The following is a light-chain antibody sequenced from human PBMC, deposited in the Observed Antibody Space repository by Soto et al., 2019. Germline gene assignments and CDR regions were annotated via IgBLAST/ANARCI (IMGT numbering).Light chain of an antibody. V-gene: IGKV3-15*01. J-gene: IGKJ1*01. CDR3: QQYNNSPRT. CDR1: QSVSSD. CDR2: GAS. Sequence: EIVMTQSPATLSVSPWERSTLSCTASQSVSSDLDWYHQKPGQAPRLLIYGASTRATGIPARLSGSGYGTELTITINSLQYEDFAVYYCQQYNNSPRTFGHGTKVDIK.